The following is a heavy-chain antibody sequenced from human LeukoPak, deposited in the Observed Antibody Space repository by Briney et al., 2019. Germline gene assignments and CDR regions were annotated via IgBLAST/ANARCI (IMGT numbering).Heavy chain of an antibody. D-gene: IGHD3-10*01. J-gene: IGHJ4*02. Sequence: SETLSLTCTVSGGSISSYYWSWIRQPPRKGLEWIGSIYYTGSTNYNPSPKSRVTISVDTSKNKFSLNLSYVTDADTAVYYCARGSGAPRGDYWGQGTLVTVSS. CDR3: ARGSGAPRGDY. V-gene: IGHV4-59*08. CDR2: IYYTGST. CDR1: GGSISSYY.